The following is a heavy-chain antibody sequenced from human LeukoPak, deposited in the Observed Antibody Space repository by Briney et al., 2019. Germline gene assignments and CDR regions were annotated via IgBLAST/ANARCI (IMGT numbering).Heavy chain of an antibody. Sequence: GGSLRLSCAASGFTFSSYAMHWVRQAPGKGLEWVAVISYDGSNKYYADSVKGRFTISRDNSKNTLYLQMNSLRAEDTAVYYCWVAAGPTEDYWGQGTLVTVSS. D-gene: IGHD6-13*01. CDR2: ISYDGSNK. CDR1: GFTFSSYA. V-gene: IGHV3-30-3*01. J-gene: IGHJ4*02. CDR3: WVAAGPTEDY.